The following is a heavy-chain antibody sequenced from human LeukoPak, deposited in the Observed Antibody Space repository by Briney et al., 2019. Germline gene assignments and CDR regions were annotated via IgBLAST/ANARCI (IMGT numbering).Heavy chain of an antibody. CDR3: ARHRDLVIRENAMDL. V-gene: IGHV5-51*01. Sequence: PGKSLKISCKGSGYSFTSYWISWVRQVPGTGLEWMGIIYVCGSDIRYSPSFQGQVTISADKSRSTAFLQWSSLKASDTAIYYCARHRDLVIRENAMDLWGQGTVVTVSS. CDR1: GYSFTSYW. CDR2: IYVCGSDI. D-gene: IGHD2-2*01. J-gene: IGHJ6*02.